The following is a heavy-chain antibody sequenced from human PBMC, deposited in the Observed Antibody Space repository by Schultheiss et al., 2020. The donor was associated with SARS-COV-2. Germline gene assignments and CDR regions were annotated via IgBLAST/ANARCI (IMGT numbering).Heavy chain of an antibody. J-gene: IGHJ4*02. D-gene: IGHD6-19*01. Sequence: ASVKVSCKASGYIFTDYYMQWVRQAPGQGLEWMGWINPNSGGTNYAQKFQGRVTMTTDTSTSTAYMELRSLRSDDTAVYYCARDRQWLAPNDYWGQGTLVTVSS. V-gene: IGHV1-2*02. CDR2: INPNSGGT. CDR3: ARDRQWLAPNDY. CDR1: GYIFTDYY.